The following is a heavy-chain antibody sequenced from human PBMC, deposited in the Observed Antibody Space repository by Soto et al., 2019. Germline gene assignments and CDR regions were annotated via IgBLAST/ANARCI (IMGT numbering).Heavy chain of an antibody. J-gene: IGHJ5*02. CDR1: GGSISSSSYY. Sequence: QLQLQESGPGLVKPSETLSLTCTVSGGSISSSSYYWGWIRQPPGKGLEWIGSIYYSGSTYYNPSLKSRVTISLDTSKNQFSLKLSSVTAADTAVYYCARLWRGAAAGNWFDPWGQGTLVTVSS. D-gene: IGHD6-13*01. CDR2: IYYSGST. CDR3: ARLWRGAAAGNWFDP. V-gene: IGHV4-39*01.